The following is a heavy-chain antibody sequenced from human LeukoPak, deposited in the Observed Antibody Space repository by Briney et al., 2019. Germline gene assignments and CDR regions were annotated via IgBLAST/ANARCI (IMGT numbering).Heavy chain of an antibody. CDR2: IYPGDSET. Sequence: GESLKISCKGSGYTFTTYWIGWVRQMPGKGLEWVGIIYPGDSETRYSPSFQGQVTISADKFISTAYLQWTSLQASDTAMYYCARSTAMVTDYFDYWGQGTLVTVSS. V-gene: IGHV5-51*01. CDR3: ARSTAMVTDYFDY. CDR1: GYTFTTYW. D-gene: IGHD5-18*01. J-gene: IGHJ4*02.